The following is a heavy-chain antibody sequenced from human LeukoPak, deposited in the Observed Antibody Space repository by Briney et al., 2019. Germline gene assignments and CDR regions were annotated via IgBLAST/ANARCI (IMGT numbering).Heavy chain of an antibody. Sequence: GGSLRLSCAGSGFIFSTYWMSWVRQAPGKGLEGGANIKQDGSEKYYVDSVKGRFTVSRDNAKNSLYLQMNRLRAEDTAAYYCVREVTTGDYYMDVWGKGTTVTVSS. J-gene: IGHJ6*03. CDR3: VREVTTGDYYMDV. CDR1: GFIFSTYW. D-gene: IGHD4-17*01. V-gene: IGHV3-7*01. CDR2: IKQDGSEK.